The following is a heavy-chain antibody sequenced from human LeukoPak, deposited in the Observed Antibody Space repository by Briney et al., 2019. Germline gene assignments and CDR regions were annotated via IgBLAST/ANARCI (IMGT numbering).Heavy chain of an antibody. Sequence: SETLSLTCAVYGASFSANYWIWIRQPPGKGLEWIGEINHSGTITYKPSLKSRLTISADTSKNQFSLKLSSVTAADTAVYYCARYCGSENYCISYWGQGTLSPSPQ. V-gene: IGHV4-34*01. D-gene: IGHD3-10*01. CDR3: ARYCGSENYCISY. J-gene: IGHJ4*01. CDR1: GASFSANY. CDR2: INHSGTI.